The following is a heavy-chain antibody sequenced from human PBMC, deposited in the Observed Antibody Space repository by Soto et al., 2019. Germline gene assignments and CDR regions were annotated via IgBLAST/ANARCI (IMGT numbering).Heavy chain of an antibody. Sequence: TVKVSCKASGGTFSSYAISWVRQAPGQGLEWMGGIIPIFGTANYAQKFQGRVTITADKSTSTAYMELSSLRSEDTAGHYCARGHGSGCLDWFDPWGQGTLVTVSS. D-gene: IGHD3-10*01. J-gene: IGHJ5*02. CDR3: ARGHGSGCLDWFDP. V-gene: IGHV1-69*06. CDR2: IIPIFGTA. CDR1: GGTFSSYA.